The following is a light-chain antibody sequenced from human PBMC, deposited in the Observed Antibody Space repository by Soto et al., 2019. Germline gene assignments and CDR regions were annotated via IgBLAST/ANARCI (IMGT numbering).Light chain of an antibody. V-gene: IGKV3-20*01. CDR3: QQSYTSPRT. CDR1: LIVYNRN. Sequence: ENGLTQSPCALSLSTGEEATVSCRASLIVYNRNLTWYQQKPGQAPRLLIYDVSTMATGIPYRFSGSESGTDFTLTISSLQPEDFATYYCQQSYTSPRTFGQGTKVDNK. J-gene: IGKJ1*01. CDR2: DVS.